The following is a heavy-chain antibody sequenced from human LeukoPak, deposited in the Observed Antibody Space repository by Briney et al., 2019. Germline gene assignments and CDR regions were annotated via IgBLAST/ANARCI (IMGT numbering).Heavy chain of an antibody. CDR1: GFIFSDFG. CDR3: LSIVETTIDAFDI. D-gene: IGHD1-26*01. CDR2: ISLDGSEE. J-gene: IGHJ3*02. V-gene: IGHV3-33*03. Sequence: GGSLRLSCAASGFIFSDFGLHWVRQAPGKGLEWVAFISLDGSEEFYTDSVKGRFTISRDNAKSTLYLQMNSLRAEDTAVYYCLSIVETTIDAFDIWGQGTMVTVSS.